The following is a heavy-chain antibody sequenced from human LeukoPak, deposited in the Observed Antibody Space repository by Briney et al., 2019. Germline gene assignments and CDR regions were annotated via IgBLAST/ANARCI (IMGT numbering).Heavy chain of an antibody. Sequence: AGGSLRLSCAASGFTFRSYWMSWVRQAPGKGLEWVANINQDGSEKYYVDSVKGRFTISRDNAKNSLYLQMNSLRDEDTAVYYCARDLYNSGGDYWGQGTLVTVSS. CDR2: INQDGSEK. V-gene: IGHV3-7*01. CDR3: ARDLYNSGGDY. J-gene: IGHJ4*02. CDR1: GFTFRSYW. D-gene: IGHD6-19*01.